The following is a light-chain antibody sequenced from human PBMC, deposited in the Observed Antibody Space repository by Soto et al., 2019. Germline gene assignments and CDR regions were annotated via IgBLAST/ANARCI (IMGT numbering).Light chain of an antibody. J-gene: IGKJ1*01. CDR1: QSISSW. V-gene: IGKV1-5*03. CDR3: QQYNSYSRT. Sequence: DIQMTQSPSTLSASVGDRVTITCRASQSISSWLAWYQQKPGKAPKLLIYKASSLESGVPSRFSGSGSGTEFPLTISSLQPDHFATYYCQQYNSYSRTFGQGTKVDIK. CDR2: KAS.